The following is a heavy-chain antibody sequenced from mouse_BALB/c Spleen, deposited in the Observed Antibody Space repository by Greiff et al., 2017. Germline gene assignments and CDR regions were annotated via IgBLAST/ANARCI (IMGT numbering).Heavy chain of an antibody. D-gene: IGHD1-1*01. Sequence: EVQLQESGPSLVKPSQTLSLTCSVTGDSITSGYWNWFRKFPGNKLEYMGYISYSGSTFYNPSLKSRISITRDTSKNQYYLQLNSVTTEDTATYYCARSHYGSVYYFDYWGQGTTLTVSS. CDR2: ISYSGST. CDR3: ARSHYGSVYYFDY. CDR1: GDSITSGY. V-gene: IGHV3-8*02. J-gene: IGHJ2*01.